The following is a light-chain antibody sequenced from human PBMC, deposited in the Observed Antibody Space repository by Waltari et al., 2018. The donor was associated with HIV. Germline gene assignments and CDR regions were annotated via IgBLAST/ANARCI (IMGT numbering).Light chain of an antibody. CDR2: VKN. CDR1: NLRTYY. CDR3: KTRDRSGNLYV. V-gene: IGLV3-19*01. Sequence: SSELTQDPAVSVALGQTVKITCQGDNLRTYYASWYQQKPGQAPVLVSNVKNRRSSEIPDRFSSSASRNTASLIITGAQAEDEAEYYCKTRDRSGNLYVFGTGTTVTVL. J-gene: IGLJ1*01.